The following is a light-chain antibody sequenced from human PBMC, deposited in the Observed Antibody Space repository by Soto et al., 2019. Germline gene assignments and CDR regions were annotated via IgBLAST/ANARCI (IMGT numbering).Light chain of an antibody. CDR2: GAS. CDR3: QQYGSSGT. CDR1: RGVSANY. Sequence: ENILNQSPGALSLSPGEGATLSCRASRGVSANYLAWYQQTPGQATRLLIYGASNRATGIPDRFSGSGSRTDFTLTISRLEPEDFAVYYCQQYGSSGTFGQGTKVDIK. V-gene: IGKV3-20*01. J-gene: IGKJ1*01.